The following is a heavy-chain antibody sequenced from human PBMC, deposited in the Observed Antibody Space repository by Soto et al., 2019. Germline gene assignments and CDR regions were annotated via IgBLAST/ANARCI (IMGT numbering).Heavy chain of an antibody. Sequence: GESLKISCKGSGYNFTNYWIGWVRQMPGKGLEWMGIIYPGDSDTRYSPSFQGQVTISADKSISTAYLQWSSLKASDTAMYYCARRFYYYDSSGYKYYFDYWGQGTLVTVSS. V-gene: IGHV5-51*01. J-gene: IGHJ4*02. D-gene: IGHD3-22*01. CDR3: ARRFYYYDSSGYKYYFDY. CDR1: GYNFTNYW. CDR2: IYPGDSDT.